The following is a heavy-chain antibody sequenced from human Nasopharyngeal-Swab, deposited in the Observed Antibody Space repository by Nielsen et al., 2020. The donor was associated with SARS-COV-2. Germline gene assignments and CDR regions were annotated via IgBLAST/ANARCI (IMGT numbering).Heavy chain of an antibody. CDR2: IIPIFGTA. CDR3: ARVEPQQWLARGNWFDP. Sequence: WVRQATGRAPEWMGGIIPIFGTANYAQQFQGRVTITADESTSTAYMELSSLRSEDTAVYYCARVEPQQWLARGNWFDPWGQGTLVTVSS. V-gene: IGHV1-69*01. J-gene: IGHJ5*02. D-gene: IGHD6-19*01.